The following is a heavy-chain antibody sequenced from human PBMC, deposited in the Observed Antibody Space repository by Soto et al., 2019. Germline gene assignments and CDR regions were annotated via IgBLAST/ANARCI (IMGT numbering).Heavy chain of an antibody. Sequence: EVQLVESGGGLVQPRGSLRRSCAASGFSFSSFWMNWVRQAPGKGLDWVAIIKKDGSEKLYVYSVKGRFTISRDNARNSLYLELNILRAEDTAVYYSVAGSGWLPDLWGQGTLVTVSS. J-gene: IGHJ5*02. CDR2: IKKDGSEK. D-gene: IGHD6-19*01. CDR3: VAGSGWLPDL. V-gene: IGHV3-7*01. CDR1: GFSFSSFW.